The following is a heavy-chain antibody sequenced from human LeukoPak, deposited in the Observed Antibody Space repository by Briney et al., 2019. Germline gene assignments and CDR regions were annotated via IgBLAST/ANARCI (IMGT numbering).Heavy chain of an antibody. CDR3: ARGDYYGSRGDY. V-gene: IGHV3-64*01. CDR2: ISSNGGST. J-gene: IGHJ4*02. Sequence: GGSLRLSCAASGFTFSSYAMHWVRQAPGKGLEYVSAISSNGGSTYYANSVKGRFTISRDNSKNTLYLQMGSLRAEDMAVYYCARGDYYGSRGDYWGQGTLVTVSS. CDR1: GFTFSSYA. D-gene: IGHD3-10*01.